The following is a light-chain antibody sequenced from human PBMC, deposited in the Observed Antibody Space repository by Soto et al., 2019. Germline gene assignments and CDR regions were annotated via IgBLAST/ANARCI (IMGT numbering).Light chain of an antibody. CDR1: QNILTY. CDR2: AAS. Sequence: IKMTQSPSSLSASVGDRVSITCRSSQNILTYLNWSQQRAGEVPRFLIYAASSLQDGFPSRFSGSESGTECTLNIISLQPEDFRNDYCRQSCMFPLTFGQGTKL. CDR3: RQSCMFPLT. J-gene: IGKJ2*01. V-gene: IGKV1-39*01.